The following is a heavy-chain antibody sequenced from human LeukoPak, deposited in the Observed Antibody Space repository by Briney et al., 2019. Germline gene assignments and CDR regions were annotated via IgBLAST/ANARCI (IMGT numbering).Heavy chain of an antibody. D-gene: IGHD3-16*01. CDR3: ARGSKRGIDSQDAFDI. V-gene: IGHV1-8*01. Sequence: ASVKVSCKASGYTFTSYDINWVRQATGQGLEWMGWMNPNSGNTGYAQKFQGRVTMTRNTSISTSYMELSSLRSEDTAVYYCARGSKRGIDSQDAFDIWGQGTMVTVSS. CDR2: MNPNSGNT. J-gene: IGHJ3*02. CDR1: GYTFTSYD.